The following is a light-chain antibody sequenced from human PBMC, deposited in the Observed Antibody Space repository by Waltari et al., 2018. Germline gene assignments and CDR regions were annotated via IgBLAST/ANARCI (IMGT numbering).Light chain of an antibody. CDR2: SES. V-gene: IGKV1-39*01. CDR3: QQSHTTPRFS. CDR1: QSIDKNY. Sequence: DIQMTQSPSSLSASVGDRVTITCRASQSIDKNYLGWYQQKPGKAPKLLIYSESTLQSGVPSIFSGSGSGTDFTLTISSLQPEDFATYYCQQSHTTPRFSFGGGTKVDIK. J-gene: IGKJ4*01.